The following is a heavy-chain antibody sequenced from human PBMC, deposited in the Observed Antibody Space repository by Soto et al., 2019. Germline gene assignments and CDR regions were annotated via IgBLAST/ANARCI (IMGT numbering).Heavy chain of an antibody. J-gene: IGHJ5*02. Sequence: GASVKVSCKASGYTFTSYDINWVRQATGQGLEWMGWMNPNSGNTGYAQKFQGRVTMTRNTSISTAYMELSSLRSEDTAVYYCARGFGGYSSGWRLFDPWGKGTLVTVCS. CDR1: GYTFTSYD. D-gene: IGHD6-19*01. V-gene: IGHV1-8*01. CDR3: ARGFGGYSSGWRLFDP. CDR2: MNPNSGNT.